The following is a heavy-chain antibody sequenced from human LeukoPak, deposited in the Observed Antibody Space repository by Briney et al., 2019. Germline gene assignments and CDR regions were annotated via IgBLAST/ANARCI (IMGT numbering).Heavy chain of an antibody. D-gene: IGHD5-18*01. CDR3: AKDDLGTAFYFDH. J-gene: IGHJ4*02. CDR1: GFTFSSYG. CDR2: IRYDGSDK. Sequence: GGSLRLSCAASGFTFSSYGMHWVRQAPGKGLEWVAFIRYDGSDKYYADSVNGRFTISRDNSKNTLYLEMNSLRAEDTAVCYCAKDDLGTAFYFDHWGQGTLVTVSS. V-gene: IGHV3-30*02.